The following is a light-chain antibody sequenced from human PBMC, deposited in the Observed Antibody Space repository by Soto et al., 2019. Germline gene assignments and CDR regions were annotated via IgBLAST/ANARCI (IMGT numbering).Light chain of an antibody. Sequence: DIQLTQSQSSPSASVGNRVTITFRASQSNNSYINCYQQKPGKAPKLLIYAASSLQSGVPSRFSGSGSGTDFTLTNSSLQPEDFATYHCQQSYSTLGTFGQGTKVDI. CDR1: QSNNSY. J-gene: IGKJ1*01. V-gene: IGKV1-39*01. CDR3: QQSYSTLGT. CDR2: AAS.